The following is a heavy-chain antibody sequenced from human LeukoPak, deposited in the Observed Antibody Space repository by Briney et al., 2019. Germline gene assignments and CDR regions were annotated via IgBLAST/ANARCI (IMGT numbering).Heavy chain of an antibody. CDR2: IYSGGST. CDR3: ARVMGIAVAGTAARSDY. CDR1: GFTVSNNY. D-gene: IGHD6-19*01. Sequence: GGSLRLSXAASGFTVSNNYMSWVRQAPGKGPEWVSVIYSGGSTYYADSVKGRFTISRDNAKNSLYLQMNSLRAEDTAVYYCARVMGIAVAGTAARSDYWGQGTLVTVSS. V-gene: IGHV3-53*01. J-gene: IGHJ4*02.